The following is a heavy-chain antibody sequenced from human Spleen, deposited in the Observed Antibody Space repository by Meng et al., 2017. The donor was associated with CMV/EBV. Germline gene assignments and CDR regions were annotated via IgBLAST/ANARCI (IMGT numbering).Heavy chain of an antibody. V-gene: IGHV4-39*01. CDR2: IYYSGST. Sequence: TVSGGSISSSSYYWGWIRQPPGKGLEWIGSIYYSGSTYYNPSLKSRVTISVDTSKNQFSLKLSSVTAADTAVYYCARGGLLSGLDYWGQGTLVTVSS. J-gene: IGHJ4*02. D-gene: IGHD2-15*01. CDR3: ARGGLLSGLDY. CDR1: GGSISSSSYY.